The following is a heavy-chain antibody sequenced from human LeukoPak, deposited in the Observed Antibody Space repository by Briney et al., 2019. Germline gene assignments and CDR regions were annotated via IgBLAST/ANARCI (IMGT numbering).Heavy chain of an antibody. D-gene: IGHD3-10*01. Sequence: GGSLTLSRAASGFTLRTSALTWGRQAPGKGLEWVSGISSSSSSTYYADSVKGRFTISGDNSKNTLYLQLNRLAAEATAVYYCEKGGLARGSGNYYDYWGQGTLVTVSS. V-gene: IGHV3-23*01. CDR2: ISSSSSST. CDR1: GFTLRTSA. CDR3: EKGGLARGSGNYYDY. J-gene: IGHJ4*02.